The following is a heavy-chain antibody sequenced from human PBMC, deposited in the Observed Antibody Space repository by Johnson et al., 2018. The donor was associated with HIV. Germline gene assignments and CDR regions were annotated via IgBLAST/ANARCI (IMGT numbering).Heavy chain of an antibody. CDR2: ISSSRSTI. CDR1: GFMFSDYY. V-gene: IGHV3-11*04. CDR3: ASYCSGGSCYRRSPSDAFDV. D-gene: IGHD2-15*01. Sequence: LVESGGGLIQPGGSLRLSCAASGFMFSDYYMSWIRQAPGKGLEWVSYISSSRSTIYYADSVKGRFTISRDNAKNSLYLQMNSLRAEDTAVYYCASYCSGGSCYRRSPSDAFDVWGQGTLVTVSS. J-gene: IGHJ3*01.